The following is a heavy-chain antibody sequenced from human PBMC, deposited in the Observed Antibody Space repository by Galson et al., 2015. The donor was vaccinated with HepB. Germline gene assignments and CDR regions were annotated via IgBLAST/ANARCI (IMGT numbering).Heavy chain of an antibody. Sequence: SLRLSCAASGFTFSSYGMHWVRQAPGKGLEWVAVIWYDGSNKYYADSVKGRFTISRDNSKNTLYLQMNSLRAEDTAVYYCARRGYYDSSGSVDYWGQGTLVTVSS. J-gene: IGHJ4*02. CDR2: IWYDGSNK. CDR1: GFTFSSYG. V-gene: IGHV3-33*08. CDR3: ARRGYYDSSGSVDY. D-gene: IGHD3-22*01.